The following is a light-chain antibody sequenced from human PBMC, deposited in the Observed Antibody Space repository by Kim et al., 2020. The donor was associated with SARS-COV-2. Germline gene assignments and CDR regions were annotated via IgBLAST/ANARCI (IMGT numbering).Light chain of an antibody. V-gene: IGLV4-69*01. CDR2: LNSDGSH. J-gene: IGLJ2*01. Sequence: ASVKLTCALSSGHSRYPIEWHQQQPEKGPRYLMKLNSDGSHSKGDGIPDRFSGSSSGAERYLTISSLQSEDEADYYCQTWGTGIVVFGGGTQLTVL. CDR3: QTWGTGIVV. CDR1: SGHSRYP.